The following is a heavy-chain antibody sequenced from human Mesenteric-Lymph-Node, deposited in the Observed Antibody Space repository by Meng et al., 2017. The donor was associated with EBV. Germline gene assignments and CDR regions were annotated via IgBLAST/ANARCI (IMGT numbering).Heavy chain of an antibody. Sequence: QVELGGSGGGLVKPGRSLRLAFSVSGFTLSDYYMSWIRQAPGRGLEWVSYISSSGNIIYYGDSVEGRFTISRDNAEKSLYLHMNSLRAEDTAVYYCVRLVSGYGAYWGQGALVTVSS. J-gene: IGHJ4*02. V-gene: IGHV3-11*01. D-gene: IGHD5-12*01. CDR1: GFTLSDYY. CDR2: ISSSGNII. CDR3: VRLVSGYGAY.